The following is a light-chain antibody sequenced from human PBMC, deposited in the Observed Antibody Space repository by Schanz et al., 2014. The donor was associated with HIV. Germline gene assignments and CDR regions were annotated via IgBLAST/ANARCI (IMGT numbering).Light chain of an antibody. CDR2: EVS. J-gene: IGLJ2*01. Sequence: QSALTQPPSASGSPGQSVTISCTGTSSDVGGYNYVSWYQQHPGKAPKLIIYEVSKRPSGVPDRFSGSKSGNTASLTVSGLQAEDEADYYCQSFDRSLGRVVFGGGTKLTVL. CDR1: SSDVGGYNY. V-gene: IGLV2-8*01. CDR3: QSFDRSLGRVV.